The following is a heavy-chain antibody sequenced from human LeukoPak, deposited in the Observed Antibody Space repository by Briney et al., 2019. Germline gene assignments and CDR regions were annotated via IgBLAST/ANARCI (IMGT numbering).Heavy chain of an antibody. Sequence: PSETLSLTCTVSGGSISSGGYYWSWIRQHPGRGLEWIGYIYYSGSTYYNPSLKSRVTISVDTSKNQFSLKLSSVTAADTAVYYCARAPATVAEFDCWGQGTLVTVSS. D-gene: IGHD4-23*01. CDR1: GGSISSGGYY. J-gene: IGHJ4*02. CDR3: ARAPATVAEFDC. CDR2: IYYSGST. V-gene: IGHV4-31*03.